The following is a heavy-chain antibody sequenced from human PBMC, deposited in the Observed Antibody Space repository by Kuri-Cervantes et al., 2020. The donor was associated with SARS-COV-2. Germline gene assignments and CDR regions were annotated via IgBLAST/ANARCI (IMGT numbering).Heavy chain of an antibody. Sequence: GESLKISCAASGFTVSSNYMSWVRQASGKGLEWVGRIRSKANSYATAYAASVKGRFTISRDDSKNTAYLQMNSLKTEDTAVYYCTSRGIAVTSTDYWGQGTLVTVSS. CDR3: TSRGIAVTSTDY. J-gene: IGHJ4*02. CDR1: GFTVSSNY. CDR2: IRSKANSYAT. V-gene: IGHV3-73*01. D-gene: IGHD6-19*01.